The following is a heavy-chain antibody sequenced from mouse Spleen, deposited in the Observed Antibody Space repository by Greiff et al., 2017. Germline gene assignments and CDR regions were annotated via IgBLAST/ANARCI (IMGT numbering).Heavy chain of an antibody. CDR3: ARGVLRGGLAY. D-gene: IGHD1-1*01. CDR2: IYPSDSET. CDR1: GYTFTSYW. Sequence: QVQLQQSGAELVRPGSSVKLSCKASGYTFTSYWMDWVKQRPGQGLEWIGNIYPSDSETHYNQKFKDKATLTVDKSSSTAYMQLSSLTSEDSAVYYCARGVLRGGLAYWGQGTLVTVSA. V-gene: IGHV1-61*01. J-gene: IGHJ3*01.